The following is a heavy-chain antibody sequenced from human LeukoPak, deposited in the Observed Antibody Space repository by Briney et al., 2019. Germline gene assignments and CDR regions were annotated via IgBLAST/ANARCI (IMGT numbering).Heavy chain of an antibody. D-gene: IGHD6-6*01. CDR1: GASISTYY. Sequence: PSETLSLTCTVSGASISTYYWSWIRQPPGKGLEWIGYIYYSGSTNYNPSLKSRVTISVDTSKNQFSLKLSSVTAADTAVYYCARDSIAGFDPWGQGTLDTVSS. CDR2: IYYSGST. J-gene: IGHJ5*02. CDR3: ARDSIAGFDP. V-gene: IGHV4-59*12.